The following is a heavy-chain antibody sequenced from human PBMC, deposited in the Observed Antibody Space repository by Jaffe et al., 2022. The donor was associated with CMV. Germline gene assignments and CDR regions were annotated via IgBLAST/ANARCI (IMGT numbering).Heavy chain of an antibody. D-gene: IGHD3-22*01. J-gene: IGHJ4*02. V-gene: IGHV1-58*01. CDR2: IVVGSGNT. CDR1: GFTFTSSA. Sequence: QMQLVQSGPEVKKPGTSVKVSCKASGFTFTSSAVQWVRQARGQRLEWIGWIVVGSGNTNYAQKFQERVTITRDMSTSTAYMELSSLRSEDTAVYYCAASYTLYYYDSSGPFDYWGQGTLVTVSS. CDR3: AASYTLYYYDSSGPFDY.